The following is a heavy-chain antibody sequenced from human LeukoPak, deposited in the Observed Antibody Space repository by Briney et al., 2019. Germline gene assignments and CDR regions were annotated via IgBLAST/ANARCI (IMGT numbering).Heavy chain of an antibody. D-gene: IGHD3-9*01. V-gene: IGHV3-30-3*01. CDR3: ARDYDILTGYQANLDY. CDR2: ISYDGSNK. CDR1: GFTFSSYA. Sequence: PGGSLTLSCAASGFTFSSYAMHWVRQAPGKGLEWVAVISYDGSNKYYADSVKGRFTISRDNSKNTLYLQMNSLRAEDTAVYYCARDYDILTGYQANLDYWGQEPVVPVSS. J-gene: IGHJ4*02.